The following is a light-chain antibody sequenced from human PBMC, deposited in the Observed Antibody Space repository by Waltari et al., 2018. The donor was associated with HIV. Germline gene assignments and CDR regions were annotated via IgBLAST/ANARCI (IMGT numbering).Light chain of an antibody. CDR3: QQYNRYSH. V-gene: IGKV1-5*03. CDR2: QTS. CDR1: ESIRWW. J-gene: IGKJ4*01. Sequence: DVQRTQSASTRGGSVAGRVAITSLASESIRWWLAWYQQKPGKAPKLLISQTSNLENGVPSRFSGSGSETEFTLTISSLQPDDSATYYCQQYNRYSHFGGGTKVEIK.